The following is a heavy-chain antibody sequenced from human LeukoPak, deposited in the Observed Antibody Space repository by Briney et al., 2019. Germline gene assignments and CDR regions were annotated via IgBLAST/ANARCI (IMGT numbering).Heavy chain of an antibody. D-gene: IGHD6-13*01. J-gene: IGHJ6*02. CDR1: GDSVSSNSAA. CDR3: AREAAAGTYYYYYGMDV. Sequence: SQTLSLTCAISGDSVSSNSAAWNWIRQSPSRGLEWLGRTYYRSKWYNDYAVSMKSRITINPDTSKNQFSLQLNSVTPEVTAVYYCAREAAAGTYYYYYGMDVWGQGTTVTVSS. CDR2: TYYRSKWYN. V-gene: IGHV6-1*01.